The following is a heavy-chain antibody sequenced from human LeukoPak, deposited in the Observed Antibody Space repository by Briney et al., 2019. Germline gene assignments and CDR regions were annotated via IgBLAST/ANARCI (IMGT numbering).Heavy chain of an antibody. J-gene: IGHJ4*02. CDR3: ASLSKWLANFDY. CDR1: GYTFTFYY. Sequence: GSVKVSFKSSGYTFTFYYMHWVRQAPGQGLEWMGWINPNSGGTNYAQKFQGRVTMTRDTSISTAYMELSRLRSDDTAVYYCASLSKWLANFDYWGQGTLVTVSS. V-gene: IGHV1-2*02. CDR2: INPNSGGT. D-gene: IGHD6-19*01.